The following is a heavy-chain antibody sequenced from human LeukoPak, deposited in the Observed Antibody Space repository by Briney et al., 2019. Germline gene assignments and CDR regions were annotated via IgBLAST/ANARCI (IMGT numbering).Heavy chain of an antibody. CDR2: IGTAGNT. J-gene: IGHJ4*02. D-gene: IGHD6-19*01. Sequence: GGSLRLSCAASGFTFSSHDMRWVRQPTGKGLEWVSVIGTAGNTYYADSVKGRFTISRENAKNSLYLQMDNMRAGDTAVYYCARSKSYSGGWTDFYYWGQGTLGAVSS. V-gene: IGHV3-13*01. CDR3: ARSKSYSGGWTDFYY. CDR1: GFTFSSHD.